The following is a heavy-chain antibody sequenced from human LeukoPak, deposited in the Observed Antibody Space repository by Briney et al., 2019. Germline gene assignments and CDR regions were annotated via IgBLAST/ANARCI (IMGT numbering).Heavy chain of an antibody. CDR1: GGSISSYY. J-gene: IGHJ5*02. CDR3: ARIREGYCSGGSCWWFDP. CDR2: IYTSGST. Sequence: SETLSLTCTVSGGSISSYYWSWIRQPAGKGLEWIGRIYTSGSTNYNPSLKSRVTMSVDTSKNQFSLKLSSVTAADTAVYYCARIREGYCSGGSCWWFDPWGQGTLVTVSS. V-gene: IGHV4-4*07. D-gene: IGHD2-15*01.